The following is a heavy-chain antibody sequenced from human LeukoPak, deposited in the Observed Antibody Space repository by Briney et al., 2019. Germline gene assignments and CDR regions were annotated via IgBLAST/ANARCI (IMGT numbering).Heavy chain of an antibody. Sequence: ASVKVSCKASGYTFTGYYMHWVRQAPGQGLEWMGWISPNSGGTNYAQKFQGRVTMTRDTSISTAYMELSSLRSDDTAVYYCARDQDDYGGPWGQGTLVTVSS. J-gene: IGHJ5*02. V-gene: IGHV1-2*02. D-gene: IGHD4-23*01. CDR2: ISPNSGGT. CDR1: GYTFTGYY. CDR3: ARDQDDYGGP.